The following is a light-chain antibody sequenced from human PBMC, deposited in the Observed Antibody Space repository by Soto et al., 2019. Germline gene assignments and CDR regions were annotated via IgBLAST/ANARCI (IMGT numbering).Light chain of an antibody. CDR1: QSVSSY. Sequence: IVLTQSPATLSLSPGARATLSCRASQSVSSYLAWYQQKPGQAPRLLIYGASSRATGIPDRFSGSGSGTDFTLTISRLEPEDFAVYYCQQYGSSPITFGQGTRLEIK. CDR3: QQYGSSPIT. V-gene: IGKV3-20*01. J-gene: IGKJ5*01. CDR2: GAS.